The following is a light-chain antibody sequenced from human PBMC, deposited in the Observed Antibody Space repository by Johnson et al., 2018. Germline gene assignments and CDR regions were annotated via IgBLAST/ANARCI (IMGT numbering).Light chain of an antibody. V-gene: IGLV1-51*02. CDR1: SSNIGNNY. J-gene: IGLJ1*01. CDR3: GTWDSSLSAGNV. Sequence: QSVLTQPPSVSAAPGQKVTISCSGSSSNIGNNYVSWYQQLPGTAPKLLIYENNKRPSGITDRFSGSKSGTSATLGITGLQTGDEADYYCGTWDSSLSAGNVSGTGTKVTVL. CDR2: ENN.